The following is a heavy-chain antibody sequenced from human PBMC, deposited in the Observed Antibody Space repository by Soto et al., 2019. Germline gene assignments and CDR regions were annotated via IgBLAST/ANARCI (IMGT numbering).Heavy chain of an antibody. J-gene: IGHJ4*02. CDR3: EKGSPLSGRFQDLDY. D-gene: IGHD1-26*01. CDR1: GFTFSDFA. V-gene: IGHV3-23*01. Sequence: EVHLLESGGGLVQPGGSLRLSCVASGFTFSDFAMTWVRQAPGEGLEWVSALTPGGETTHYMDSVRGRFTISRDNAKNSLYLEINSLTAADTAVYYGEKGSPLSGRFQDLDYWGQGTLVTVSS. CDR2: LTPGGETT.